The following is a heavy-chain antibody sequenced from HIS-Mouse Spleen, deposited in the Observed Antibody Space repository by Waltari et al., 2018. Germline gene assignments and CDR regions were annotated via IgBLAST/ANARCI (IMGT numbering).Heavy chain of an antibody. CDR3: ARGRRYYGSGSYGSFDY. J-gene: IGHJ4*02. D-gene: IGHD3-10*01. Sequence: QLQLQESGPGLVKPSETLSLTCTVSGGSISSSSYYWGWIRPPPGKGLEWIGSIYYRGSTYYNPSLKSRVTISVDTSKNQFSLKLSSVTAADTAVYYCARGRRYYGSGSYGSFDYWGQGTLVTVSS. CDR2: IYYRGST. CDR1: GGSISSSSYY. V-gene: IGHV4-39*07.